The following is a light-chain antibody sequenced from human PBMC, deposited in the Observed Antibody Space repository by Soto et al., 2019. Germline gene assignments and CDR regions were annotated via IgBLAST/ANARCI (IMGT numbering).Light chain of an antibody. CDR3: QQRSDWPST. J-gene: IGKJ4*01. CDR1: QSVSRY. Sequence: EIVLTQSPATLSLSPGERATLSCRASQSVSRYLAWYQQKPGQAPRLLIYDASNRATGIPARFSGSGSGTDCTLTISRLEPEDFAVYYCQQRSDWPSTFGGGTKVQIK. V-gene: IGKV3-11*01. CDR2: DAS.